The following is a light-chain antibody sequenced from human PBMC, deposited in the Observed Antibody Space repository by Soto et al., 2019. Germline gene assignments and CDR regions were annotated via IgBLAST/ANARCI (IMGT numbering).Light chain of an antibody. V-gene: IGKV3-20*01. Sequence: EIVLTQSPGTLSLSPGERATLSCRASQSVSSSYLAWYQQKPGQAPRLLIYGASSRATGIPDRFSGSGSGTDFTLIISRLESEDVAVYYCQQYGSSPWTFGQGTKVEIK. J-gene: IGKJ1*01. CDR2: GAS. CDR1: QSVSSSY. CDR3: QQYGSSPWT.